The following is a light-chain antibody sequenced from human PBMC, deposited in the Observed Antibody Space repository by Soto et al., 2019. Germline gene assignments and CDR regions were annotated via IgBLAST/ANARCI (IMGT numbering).Light chain of an antibody. Sequence: QSALTQPPSVSGAPGQRVTISCTGSSSNIGAGYDVHWYQQLPGTAPKLLVHGNTDRPSGVPDRFSGSKSGTSASLAITGLQAEDAADYYCQSYDSSLSGWLFGGGTKLTVL. CDR2: GNT. V-gene: IGLV1-40*01. CDR1: SSNIGAGYD. J-gene: IGLJ2*01. CDR3: QSYDSSLSGWL.